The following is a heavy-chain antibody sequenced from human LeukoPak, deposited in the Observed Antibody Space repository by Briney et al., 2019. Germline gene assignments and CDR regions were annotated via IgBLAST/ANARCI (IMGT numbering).Heavy chain of an antibody. Sequence: PGGSLRLSCAASGFTFSSYAMSWVRQAPGKGLEWVSAISGSGGSTYYADSVKGRFTISRDNSKNTLYLQMNSLRAEDTAVYYCAKARMYYDILTGWTTCDAFDIWGQGTMVTVSS. CDR2: ISGSGGST. CDR1: GFTFSSYA. J-gene: IGHJ3*02. V-gene: IGHV3-23*01. D-gene: IGHD3-9*01. CDR3: AKARMYYDILTGWTTCDAFDI.